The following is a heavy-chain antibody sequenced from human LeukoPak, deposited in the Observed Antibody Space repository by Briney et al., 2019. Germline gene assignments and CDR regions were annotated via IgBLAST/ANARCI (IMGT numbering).Heavy chain of an antibody. Sequence: GGSLRLSCAASGFTFSSYDMHWVRQATGKGLEGVSAIGTAGDTYYPGSVKGRFTISRENAKKSLYLQMNSLRAGDTAVYYCARASGLFSTTFDYWGQGTLVTVSS. CDR1: GFTFSSYD. CDR2: IGTAGDT. J-gene: IGHJ4*02. V-gene: IGHV3-13*01. D-gene: IGHD3-10*01. CDR3: ARASGLFSTTFDY.